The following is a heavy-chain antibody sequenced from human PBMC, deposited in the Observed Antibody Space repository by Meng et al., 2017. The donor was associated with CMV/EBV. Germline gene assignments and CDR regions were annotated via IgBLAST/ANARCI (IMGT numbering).Heavy chain of an antibody. CDR3: AKDLGCSSTSSIIQYHYYYGLDV. D-gene: IGHD2-2*01. CDR1: GFTFSSYG. V-gene: IGHV3-30*02. CDR2: ILYDGTNK. Sequence: GESLKISCAASGFTFSSYGMHWVRQAPGKGLEWVAFILYDGTNKYYADSVKGRFTISRDNSKNTLYLQMNSLTAEDTAVYYCAKDLGCSSTSSIIQYHYYYGLDVWGQGTTVTVSS. J-gene: IGHJ6*02.